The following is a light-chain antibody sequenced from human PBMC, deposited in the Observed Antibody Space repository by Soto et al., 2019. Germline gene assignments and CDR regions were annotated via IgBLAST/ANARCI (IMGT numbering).Light chain of an antibody. CDR2: DAS. CDR1: QSISDY. J-gene: IGKJ4*01. V-gene: IGKV3-11*01. Sequence: TLSLSPGETAALSCRASQSISDYLAWYQQKPGQAPRLLIYDASNRATGVPGRFRGSGSGTDFTLTISSLEPEDFAVYFCQHRSNWPLTLGGGTKVDIK. CDR3: QHRSNWPLT.